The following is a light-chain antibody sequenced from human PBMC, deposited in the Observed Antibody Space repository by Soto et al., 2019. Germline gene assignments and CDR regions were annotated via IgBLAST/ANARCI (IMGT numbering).Light chain of an antibody. J-gene: IGKJ1*01. CDR1: ESISSW. Sequence: RMSLSPATVSASIGDRVVITCRASESISSWLAWYQQKPGKAPKLLIYDVSSLESGVPSRFSGSGSGTEFTLTISSLQPDDFATYFCQQYNTYPWTFGQGTKVDIK. CDR2: DVS. V-gene: IGKV1-5*01. CDR3: QQYNTYPWT.